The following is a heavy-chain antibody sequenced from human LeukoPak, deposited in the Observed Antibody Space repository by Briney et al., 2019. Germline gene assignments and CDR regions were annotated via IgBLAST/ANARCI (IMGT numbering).Heavy chain of an antibody. CDR2: IYTSGST. CDR3: AVQLRGFGEASSFYFDY. CDR1: GGSISSGSYY. Sequence: SETLSLTCTVSGGSISSGSYYWSWIWQPAGKGLEWIGRIYTSGSTNYNPSLKSRVTISVDTSKNQFSLKLSSVTAADTAVYYCAVQLRGFGEASSFYFDYWGQGTLVTVSS. D-gene: IGHD3-10*01. V-gene: IGHV4-61*02. J-gene: IGHJ4*02.